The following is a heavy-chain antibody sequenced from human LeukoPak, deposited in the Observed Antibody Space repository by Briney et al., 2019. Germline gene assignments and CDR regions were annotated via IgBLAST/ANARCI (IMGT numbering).Heavy chain of an antibody. CDR2: LYSGGST. CDR1: GFTVSSNY. V-gene: IGHV3-53*01. CDR3: ARDSRMTTWYFPGVYYFDY. J-gene: IGHJ4*02. Sequence: PGGSLRLSCAASGFTVSSNYMSWVRQAPGKGLERVSVLYSGGSTNYADSVQGRFTISRDSSKNTLFLHMNSLRAEDTAVYYCARDSRMTTWYFPGVYYFDYWGQGTLVTVSS. D-gene: IGHD6-13*01.